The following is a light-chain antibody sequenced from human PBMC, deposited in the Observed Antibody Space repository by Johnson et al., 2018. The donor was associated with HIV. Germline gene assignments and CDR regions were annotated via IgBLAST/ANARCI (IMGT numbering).Light chain of an antibody. CDR3: GTWDSSLSAVYV. CDR2: DRN. Sequence: QSVLTQPPSVSAAPGQKVTISCSGNTSNIGSNSVSWYQHLPGIAPKLLVYDRNKRPSGIPDRFSGSKSGTSATLGITGLQTGDEADYYCGTWDSSLSAVYVFGTGTKVTVL. CDR1: TSNIGSNS. J-gene: IGLJ1*01. V-gene: IGLV1-51*01.